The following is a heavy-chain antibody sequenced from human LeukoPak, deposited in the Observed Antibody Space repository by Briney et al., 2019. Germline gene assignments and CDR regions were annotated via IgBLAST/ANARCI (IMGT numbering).Heavy chain of an antibody. V-gene: IGHV1-18*01. CDR1: GYTFTSYG. CDR2: ISAYNGNT. J-gene: IGHJ4*02. Sequence: ASVKVSCKASGYTFTSYGISWVRQAPGQGLEWMGWISAYNGNTNYAQKLQGRVTMTTDTSTSTAYMELRSLRSDDAAVYYCAGCLGAAHGGVGATLDYWGQGTLVTVSS. D-gene: IGHD1-26*01. CDR3: AGCLGAAHGGVGATLDY.